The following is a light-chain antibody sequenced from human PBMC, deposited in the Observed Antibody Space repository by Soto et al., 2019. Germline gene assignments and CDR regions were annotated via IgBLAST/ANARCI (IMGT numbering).Light chain of an antibody. Sequence: QSTLTQPASVSGSPGQSITISCTGTSSDVGGYNFVSWYQQHPGKAPKLMIYEVANRPSGVSNRFSGSKSGNTASLTISGLQAEDEADYYCSSYKGSSLDFGTGTKVTVL. V-gene: IGLV2-14*01. CDR3: SSYKGSSLD. J-gene: IGLJ1*01. CDR1: SSDVGGYNF. CDR2: EVA.